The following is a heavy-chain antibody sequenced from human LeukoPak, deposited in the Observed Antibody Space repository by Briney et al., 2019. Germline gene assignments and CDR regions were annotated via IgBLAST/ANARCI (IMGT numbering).Heavy chain of an antibody. CDR3: AKVSYGANFETNFFDY. V-gene: IGHV3-23*01. Sequence: GGSLRLSCAASGFTFSSYAMSWVRQAPGRGLEWVSAISGSGGSTYYADSVKGRFTVSGDSSKNTLYLQTNSLRAEDTAVYYCAKVSYGANFETNFFDYWGQGTLVTVSS. CDR1: GFTFSSYA. CDR2: ISGSGGST. D-gene: IGHD4-23*01. J-gene: IGHJ4*02.